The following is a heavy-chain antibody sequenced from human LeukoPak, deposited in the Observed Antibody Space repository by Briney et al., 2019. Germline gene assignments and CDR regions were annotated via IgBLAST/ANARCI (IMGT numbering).Heavy chain of an antibody. D-gene: IGHD3-22*01. CDR1: GFTFSSYW. CDR3: ARDTYDSSGYYAHLDC. CDR2: IKQDGSEK. V-gene: IGHV3-7*01. J-gene: IGHJ4*02. Sequence: PGGSLRLSCAASGFTFSSYWMSWVRQAPGKGLEWVANIKQDGSEKYYVDSVKGRFTISRDNAKNSLYLQMSSLRAEDTAVYYCARDTYDSSGYYAHLDCWGQGTLVTVSS.